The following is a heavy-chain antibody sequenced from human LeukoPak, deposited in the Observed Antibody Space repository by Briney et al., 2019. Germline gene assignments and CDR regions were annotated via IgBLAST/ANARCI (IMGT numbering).Heavy chain of an antibody. CDR1: GGSTSRSNW. Sequence: ASETLSLTFAVSGGSTSRSNWGSWVRQPPGKGLEWIGEIYHSGSTNYNPPLKSRVTISVDKSKNQFSLKLSSVTAADTAVYYCARVRDSSSWYSDYWGQGTLVTVSS. CDR2: IYHSGST. CDR3: ARVRDSSSWYSDY. V-gene: IGHV4-4*02. J-gene: IGHJ4*02. D-gene: IGHD6-13*01.